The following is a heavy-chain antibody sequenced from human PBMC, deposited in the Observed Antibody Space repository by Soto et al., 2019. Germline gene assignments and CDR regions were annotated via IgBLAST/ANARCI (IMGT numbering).Heavy chain of an antibody. Sequence: PGGSLRLSCTASGFTFGDYAMSWFRQAPWKGLEWVGFIRSKAYGGTTEYAASVKGRFTISRDDSKSIAYLQMNSLKTEDTAVYYCTRDSGAGHVLRFLEWLPRSVDIWGQGTMVTVSS. J-gene: IGHJ3*02. D-gene: IGHD3-3*01. V-gene: IGHV3-49*03. CDR3: TRDSGAGHVLRFLEWLPRSVDI. CDR2: IRSKAYGGTT. CDR1: GFTFGDYA.